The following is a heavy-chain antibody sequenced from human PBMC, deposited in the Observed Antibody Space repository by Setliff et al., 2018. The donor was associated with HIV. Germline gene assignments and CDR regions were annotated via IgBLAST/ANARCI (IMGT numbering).Heavy chain of an antibody. Sequence: PSETLSLTCSVSGVSISSYYWSWIRHSPGKGLEWIGIIFPGGATNYNPSLTSRVTISVDTSKNHLFLKLTSVTTADTAVYYCARPQHIYDDSSDDYWGQGTLVTVSS. D-gene: IGHD3-22*01. CDR3: ARPQHIYDDSSDDY. CDR1: GVSISSYY. V-gene: IGHV4-59*01. J-gene: IGHJ4*02. CDR2: IFPGGAT.